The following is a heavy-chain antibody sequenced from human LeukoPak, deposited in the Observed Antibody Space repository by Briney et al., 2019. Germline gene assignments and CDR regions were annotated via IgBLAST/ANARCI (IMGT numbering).Heavy chain of an antibody. D-gene: IGHD1-26*01. CDR1: GFSFSNYH. J-gene: IGHJ4*02. CDR2: ITSSSDYT. V-gene: IGHV3-11*05. Sequence: GESLRLSCVNSGFSFSNYHMSWIRQAPGKGLEWLSYITSSSDYTNYADSVKGRFTISGDNAKKSLYLQMNSLRGEDTAVYYCARGSYYYFDYWGQGTLVTVSS. CDR3: ARGSYYYFDY.